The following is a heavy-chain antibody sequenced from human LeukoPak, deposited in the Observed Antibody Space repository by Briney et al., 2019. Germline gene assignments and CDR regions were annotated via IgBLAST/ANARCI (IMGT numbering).Heavy chain of an antibody. V-gene: IGHV3-30-3*01. CDR2: ISYDGSNK. CDR3: ARRPD. D-gene: IGHD1-14*01. Sequence: GGSLRLSCAASGFTFSSYAMHWVRQAPGKGLEWVAVISYDGSNKYYADSVKGRFTISRDNSKNTLYLQMNSLRAEDTAVYYCARRPDWGQGTLVTVSS. J-gene: IGHJ4*02. CDR1: GFTFSSYA.